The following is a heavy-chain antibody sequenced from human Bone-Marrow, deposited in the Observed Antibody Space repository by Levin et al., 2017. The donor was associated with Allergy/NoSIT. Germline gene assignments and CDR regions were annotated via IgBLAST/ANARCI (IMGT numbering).Heavy chain of an antibody. V-gene: IGHV4-30-4*01. CDR3: VSSNLRYYYGMDV. CDR2: IYYSGST. J-gene: IGHJ6*02. CDR1: GGSVSSGDYY. D-gene: IGHD1-14*01. Sequence: SQTLSLTCTVSGGSVSSGDYYWAWIRQPPGKGLEWIGYIYYSGSTHYSPSLKSRVTISVDMSKNIFSLKLSSVTAADTAVYYCVSSNLRYYYGMDVWGQGTTVTVSS.